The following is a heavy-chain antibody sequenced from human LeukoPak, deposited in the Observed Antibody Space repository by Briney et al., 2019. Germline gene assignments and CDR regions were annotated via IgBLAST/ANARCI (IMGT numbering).Heavy chain of an antibody. CDR3: ARVRGEVLLWFGEMDY. V-gene: IGHV3-20*04. Sequence: PGGSLRLSCAASGFTFDDYGMSWVRQAPGKGLEWVSGINWNGGSTGYADSVKGRFTISRDNAKNSLYLQMNSLRAEDTALYYCARVRGEVLLWFGEMDYWGQGTLVTVSS. D-gene: IGHD3-10*01. J-gene: IGHJ4*02. CDR1: GFTFDDYG. CDR2: INWNGGST.